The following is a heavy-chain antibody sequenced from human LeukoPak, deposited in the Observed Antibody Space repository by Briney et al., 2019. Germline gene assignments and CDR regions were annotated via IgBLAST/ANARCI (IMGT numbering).Heavy chain of an antibody. V-gene: IGHV4-59*01. CDR2: IYRGST. CDR1: GVSIRTYY. D-gene: IGHD4-17*01. Sequence: SETLSLTCTVSGVSIRTYYWNWIRQPPGKGPEWIGYIYRGSTNYNPSFESRVTISVDTSKNQFSLKLSSVTAADTAVYYCARGGDYGIDYWGQGILVTVSS. CDR3: ARGGDYGIDY. J-gene: IGHJ4*02.